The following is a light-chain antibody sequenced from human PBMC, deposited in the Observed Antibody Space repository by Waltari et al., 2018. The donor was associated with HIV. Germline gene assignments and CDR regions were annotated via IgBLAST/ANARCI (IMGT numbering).Light chain of an antibody. V-gene: IGLV2-14*03. Sequence: QSALTQPASVYGSPGQSVTISCTDSTTTFARYDTFSCYQQHPHNVPKVIMDEVTSRPSGIPHRLSGSRSGNTASLTISGLQTEDEAVYYCSTHTTNDTLIFGGGTKLTVL. CDR1: TTTFARYDT. CDR3: STHTTNDTLI. CDR2: EVT. J-gene: IGLJ2*01.